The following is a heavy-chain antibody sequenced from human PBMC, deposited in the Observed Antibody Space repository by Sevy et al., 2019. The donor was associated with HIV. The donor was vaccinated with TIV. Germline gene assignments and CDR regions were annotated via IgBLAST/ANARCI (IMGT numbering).Heavy chain of an antibody. Sequence: GESLKISCKASGYSFPSSWIGWVRHMPGKGLEWVGLIHPSDSDTRYSPSFQGHVTISADKSSDTAYLQWGSLKASDTATYYCTRPITRSAFHVWGQGTLVTVSS. CDR2: IHPSDSDT. J-gene: IGHJ3*01. CDR1: GYSFPSSW. V-gene: IGHV5-51*01. D-gene: IGHD1-20*01. CDR3: TRPITRSAFHV.